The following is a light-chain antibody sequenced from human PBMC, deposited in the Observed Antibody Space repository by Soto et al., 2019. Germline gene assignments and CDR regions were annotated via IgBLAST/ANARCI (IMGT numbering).Light chain of an antibody. CDR1: SSDVGDYNY. CDR3: SSYAGSNNFV. V-gene: IGLV2-8*01. Sequence: QSALTQPPSASGSPGQSVTISCTGTSSDVGDYNYVSWYQQHPGKAPKLMIYEVSKRPSGVPDRFSGSKSGNTASLTVSGLQAEDEGDYYCSSYAGSNNFVFGGGTKLPVL. J-gene: IGLJ2*01. CDR2: EVS.